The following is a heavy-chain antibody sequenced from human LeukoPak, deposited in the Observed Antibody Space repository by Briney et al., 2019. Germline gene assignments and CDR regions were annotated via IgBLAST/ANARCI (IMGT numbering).Heavy chain of an antibody. CDR2: ISYDGSNK. J-gene: IGHJ3*02. CDR3: AKDIYYDSSGSAFDI. CDR1: GFTFSSYG. Sequence: PGGSLRLSCAASGFTFSSYGMHWVRQAPGKGLEWVAVISYDGSNKYYADSVKGRFTISRDNPKNTLYLQMNSLRAEDTAVCYCAKDIYYDSSGSAFDIWGQGTMVTVSS. V-gene: IGHV3-30*18. D-gene: IGHD3-22*01.